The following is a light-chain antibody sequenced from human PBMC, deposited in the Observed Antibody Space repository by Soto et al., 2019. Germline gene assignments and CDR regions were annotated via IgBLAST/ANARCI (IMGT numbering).Light chain of an antibody. J-gene: IGKJ2*01. CDR1: QDISSF. Sequence: DIQMTQSPSSLSASVGDSVTITCQASQDISSFLNWYQQKPGKAPKLLIFAASTLHSGVPSRFSGSGSGTDFTLTITSLQPEDFATYYCQQGSSAPFTFGPGTQLEV. CDR3: QQGSSAPFT. CDR2: AAS. V-gene: IGKV1-39*01.